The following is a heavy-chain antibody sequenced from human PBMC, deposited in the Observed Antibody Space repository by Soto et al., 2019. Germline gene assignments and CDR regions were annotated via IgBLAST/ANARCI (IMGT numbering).Heavy chain of an antibody. CDR1: GFTFSNYA. CDR2: ISSNGVGT. J-gene: IGHJ6*03. D-gene: IGHD6-19*01. V-gene: IGHV3-64*01. CDR3: ARREQSDYYYMDV. Sequence: GGSLRLSCAASGFTFSNYAMDWVRQAPGKVLEYVSGISSNGVGTYYANSVKDRFTISRDNSKNTLYLQMGSLGAEDMAVYYCARREQSDYYYMDVWGKGTSVTVSS.